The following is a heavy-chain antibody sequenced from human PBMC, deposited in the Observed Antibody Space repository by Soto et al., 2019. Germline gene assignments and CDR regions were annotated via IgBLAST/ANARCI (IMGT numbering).Heavy chain of an antibody. CDR3: ARDGCSSTTCYAD. Sequence: EVQLVESGGGLVQPGGSLRLSCAASGFTVSNNYMGWVRQAPGKGLEWVSLIYSGGSTYYADSVKGRFTISRDHSKNTLYLQMNSLRAEDTAVYYCARDGCSSTTCYADWGQGTLVTVSS. CDR2: IYSGGST. J-gene: IGHJ4*02. D-gene: IGHD2-2*01. CDR1: GFTVSNNY. V-gene: IGHV3-66*01.